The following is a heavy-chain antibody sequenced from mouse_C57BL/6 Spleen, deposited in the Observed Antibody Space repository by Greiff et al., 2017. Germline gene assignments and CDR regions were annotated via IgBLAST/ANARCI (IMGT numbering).Heavy chain of an antibody. V-gene: IGHV1-64*01. D-gene: IGHD2-3*01. CDR1: GYTFTSYW. Sequence: QVQLQQPGAELVKPGASVKLSCKASGYTFTSYWMHWVKQRTGQGLEWIGMIHPNSGSTNYNEKFKSKATLTVDKSSSTAYMQLSSLTSEDSAVYYCARDEGTYDQYYFDDWGQGTTLTVAS. CDR2: IHPNSGST. J-gene: IGHJ2*01. CDR3: ARDEGTYDQYYFDD.